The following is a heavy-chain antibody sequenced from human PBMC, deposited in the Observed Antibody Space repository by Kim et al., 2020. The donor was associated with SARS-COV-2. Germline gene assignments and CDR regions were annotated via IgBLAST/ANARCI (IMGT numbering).Heavy chain of an antibody. CDR2: ISPDGSHI. J-gene: IGHJ4*02. CDR3: AAWTGNSNY. CDR1: GFSFSNSW. Sequence: GGSLRLSCAASGFSFSNSWMNWVRQAPGKGLEWVANISPDGSHIRYVDSVKGRITISRDDAKNSLYLQMYSLRVEDTAMYYCAAWTGNSNYWGQGTRVTVSS. D-gene: IGHD1-7*01. V-gene: IGHV3-7*03.